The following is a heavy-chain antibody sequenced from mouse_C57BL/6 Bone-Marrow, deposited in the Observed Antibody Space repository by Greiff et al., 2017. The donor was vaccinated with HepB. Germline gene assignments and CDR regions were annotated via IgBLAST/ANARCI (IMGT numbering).Heavy chain of an antibody. V-gene: IGHV5-12*01. CDR3: ARHLIWGYFDV. CDR2: ISNGGGST. J-gene: IGHJ1*03. CDR1: GFTFSDYY. D-gene: IGHD1-1*01. Sequence: EVQVVESGGGLVQPGGSLKLSCAASGFTFSDYYMYWVRQTPEKRLEWVAYISNGGGSTYYPDTVKGRFTISRDNAKNTLYLQMSRLKSEDTAMYYCARHLIWGYFDVWGTGTTVTVSS.